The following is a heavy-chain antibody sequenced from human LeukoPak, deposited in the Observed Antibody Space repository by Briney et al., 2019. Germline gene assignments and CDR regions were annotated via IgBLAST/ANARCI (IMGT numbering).Heavy chain of an antibody. CDR2: IKNDGTST. CDR1: GFTFSGFW. J-gene: IGHJ5*02. Sequence: GGSLRLSCAASGFTFSGFWMHWVRQAPGKGLVWVARIKNDGTSTSYADSVKGRFTISRDNAMNILYLQMNSLRAEDTAMYYCAKSDWFDPWGQGTLVTVSS. CDR3: AKSDWFDP. V-gene: IGHV3-74*01.